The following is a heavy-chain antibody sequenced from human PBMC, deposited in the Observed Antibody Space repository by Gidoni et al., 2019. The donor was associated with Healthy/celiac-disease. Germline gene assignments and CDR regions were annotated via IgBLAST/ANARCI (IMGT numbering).Heavy chain of an antibody. D-gene: IGHD6-13*01. J-gene: IGHJ4*02. Sequence: QVQLVESGGGVVQPGRSRRPSCAASGFTFISYAMHWVRQAPGTGLEWVAVISYDGSDKYYADSVKGRFTISRDNSKNTLYLQMNSLRAEDTAVYYCYVAAAGTRFDYWGQGTLVTVSS. CDR3: YVAAAGTRFDY. CDR1: GFTFISYA. V-gene: IGHV3-30*04. CDR2: ISYDGSDK.